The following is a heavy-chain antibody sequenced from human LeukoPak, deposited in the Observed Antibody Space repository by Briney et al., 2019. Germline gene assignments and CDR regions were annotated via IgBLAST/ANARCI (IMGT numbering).Heavy chain of an antibody. D-gene: IGHD2-8*01. J-gene: IGHJ4*02. CDR2: IGTAGDT. Sequence: GGSLRLSCAASGFTFSSYDMHWVRQATGKGLEWVSAIGTAGDTYYPGSVKGRFTISRENAKNSLYLQMNSLRARDTAVYYCAREWPRGVFDYWGQGTLVTVSS. CDR3: AREWPRGVFDY. V-gene: IGHV3-13*01. CDR1: GFTFSSYD.